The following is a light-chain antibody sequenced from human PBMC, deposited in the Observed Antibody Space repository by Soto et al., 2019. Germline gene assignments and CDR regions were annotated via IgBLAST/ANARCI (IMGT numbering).Light chain of an antibody. CDR3: QQYNSWPQT. CDR1: QTVNIN. Sequence: EIVMTQSPATLSVSPGERATLSCRASQTVNINLAWYQQKPGQAPRLLIYGASTRATGFPARFSGSGSGTEFTLTISSLQSEDFAVYYCQQYNSWPQTFGQGTKVDIK. J-gene: IGKJ1*01. CDR2: GAS. V-gene: IGKV3-15*01.